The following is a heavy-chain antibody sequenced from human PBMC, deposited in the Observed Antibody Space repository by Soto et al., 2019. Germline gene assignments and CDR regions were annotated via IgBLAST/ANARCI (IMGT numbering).Heavy chain of an antibody. CDR3: ARLQLLVGGYYYGLDV. Sequence: QVQLVESGGGVVQPGRSLRLSCAASGFTFSSYGMHWVRQAPGKGLEWVAVIWYDGSNKYYADSVKGRFTISRDNSKNRLYLQMNRLRAEETAVYYCARLQLLVGGYYYGLDVWGQGTTVTVSS. J-gene: IGHJ6*02. CDR2: IWYDGSNK. V-gene: IGHV3-33*01. CDR1: GFTFSSYG. D-gene: IGHD6-19*01.